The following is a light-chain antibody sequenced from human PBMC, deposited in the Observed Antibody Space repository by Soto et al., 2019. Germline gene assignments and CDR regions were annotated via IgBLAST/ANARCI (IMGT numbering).Light chain of an antibody. CDR1: SSDIGTYNL. J-gene: IGLJ1*01. Sequence: QSALTQPASVSGSPGQSITISCTGTSSDIGTYNLVSWYQQHPRKAPKLMIYEVNKWPSGVSDRFSGSKSGNTASLTISGLQAEDEADYYCCSYAGSSTLYVFGTGTKLTVL. CDR3: CSYAGSSTLYV. CDR2: EVN. V-gene: IGLV2-23*02.